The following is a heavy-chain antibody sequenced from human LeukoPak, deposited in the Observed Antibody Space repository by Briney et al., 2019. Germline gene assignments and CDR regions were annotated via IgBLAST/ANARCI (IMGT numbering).Heavy chain of an antibody. D-gene: IGHD6-6*01. V-gene: IGHV4-31*03. J-gene: IGHJ4*02. CDR1: VGSIRNVGYN. CDR3: ARRSIAPSSSYYFDY. Sequence: SETLSLTGTFSVGSIRNVGYNWGWIPQPPGKGLEWIGYIYYSGSTYYNPSLKSRVTISVDTSKNQFSLKLSSVTAADTAVYYCARRSIAPSSSYYFDYWGQGTLVTVSS. CDR2: IYYSGST.